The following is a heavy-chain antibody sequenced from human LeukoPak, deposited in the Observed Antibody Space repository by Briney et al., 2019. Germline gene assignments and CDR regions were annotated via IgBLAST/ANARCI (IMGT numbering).Heavy chain of an antibody. CDR2: IRYDGSNK. CDR1: GFTFSTYV. Sequence: PGGSLRLSCAASGFTFSTYVMSWVRQAPGKGLEWVAFIRYDGSNKYYADSVKGRFTISRDNSKNTLYLQMNSLRAEDTAVYYCAKDPTIFGVVINNYFDYWGQGTLVTVSS. V-gene: IGHV3-30*02. J-gene: IGHJ4*02. CDR3: AKDPTIFGVVINNYFDY. D-gene: IGHD3-3*01.